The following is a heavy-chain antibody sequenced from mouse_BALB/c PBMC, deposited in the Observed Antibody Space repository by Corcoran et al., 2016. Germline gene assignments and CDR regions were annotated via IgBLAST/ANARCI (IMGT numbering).Heavy chain of an antibody. CDR2: IDPENGNT. V-gene: IGHV14-1*02. CDR3: ARGRGRFAY. CDR1: GFNIKDSN. J-gene: IGHJ3*01. Sequence: EVQLQQSGAELVRPGALVKLSCKASGFNIKDSNMHWVKQRPEQGLEWIGWIDPENGNTIYDPKFQGKASITADTSSNTAYLQLSSLTSEDTAGYYCARGRGRFAYWGQGTLVTVSA.